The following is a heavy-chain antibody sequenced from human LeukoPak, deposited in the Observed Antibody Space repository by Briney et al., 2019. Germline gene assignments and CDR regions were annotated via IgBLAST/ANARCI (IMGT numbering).Heavy chain of an antibody. D-gene: IGHD3-10*01. Sequence: PGGSPRLSCAASGFTFSSYWMHWVRQAPGKGLVWVSRINSDGSSTSYADSVKGRFTISRDNAKNTLYLQMNSLRAEDTAVYYCAYYYGSGSTRGYYFDYWGQGTLVTVSS. J-gene: IGHJ4*02. CDR2: INSDGSST. V-gene: IGHV3-74*01. CDR1: GFTFSSYW. CDR3: AYYYGSGSTRGYYFDY.